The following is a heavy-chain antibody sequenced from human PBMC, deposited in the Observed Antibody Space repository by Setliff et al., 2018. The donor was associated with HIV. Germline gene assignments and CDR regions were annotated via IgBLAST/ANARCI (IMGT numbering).Heavy chain of an antibody. Sequence: ASVKVSCKASGYSFARYGLSWVRQAPGQGLEWMGWISGFNGNTKYAQSFQDRVAMTTETATSTAYMEMRSLRSDDTAVYFCARVPYRSAWFSGGHDAFDVWGQGTMVTVSS. D-gene: IGHD6-19*01. V-gene: IGHV1-18*01. J-gene: IGHJ3*01. CDR3: ARVPYRSAWFSGGHDAFDV. CDR2: ISGFNGNT. CDR1: GYSFARYG.